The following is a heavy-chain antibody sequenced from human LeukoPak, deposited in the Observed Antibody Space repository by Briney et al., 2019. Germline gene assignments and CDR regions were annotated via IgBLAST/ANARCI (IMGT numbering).Heavy chain of an antibody. D-gene: IGHD6-19*01. V-gene: IGHV3-48*03. CDR1: GFTFSSYE. CDR2: ISSSGSTI. CDR3: ARDGGGSGWFFDY. Sequence: GGSLRLSCAASGFTFSSYEMNWVRQAPGKGLEWVSYISSSGSTIYYADSVKGRFTISRDNAKNSLYLQMNSLRAEGTAVYYCARDGGGSGWFFDYWGQGTLVTVSS. J-gene: IGHJ4*02.